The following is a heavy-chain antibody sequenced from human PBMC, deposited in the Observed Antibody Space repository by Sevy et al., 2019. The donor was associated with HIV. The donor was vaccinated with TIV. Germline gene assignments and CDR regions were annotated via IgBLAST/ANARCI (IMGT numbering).Heavy chain of an antibody. CDR1: GFTFSSYW. J-gene: IGHJ3*02. D-gene: IGHD3-10*01. Sequence: GGSLRLSCAASGFTFSSYWMSWVRQAPGKGLEWVANIKQDGSEKYYVDSVKGRFTISRDNAKNSLYLQMNSLRAEDTAVYYCARKRITMVRGVIGDAFDIWGHGTMVTVSS. CDR3: ARKRITMVRGVIGDAFDI. CDR2: IKQDGSEK. V-gene: IGHV3-7*03.